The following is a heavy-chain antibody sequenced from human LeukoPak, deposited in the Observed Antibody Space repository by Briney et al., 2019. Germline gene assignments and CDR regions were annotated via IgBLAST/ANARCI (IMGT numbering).Heavy chain of an antibody. CDR3: ARTPRNLLDS. CDR1: GGSISSYY. D-gene: IGHD2/OR15-2a*01. Sequence: SETLSLTCTVSGGSISSYYWSWIRQPPGKGLEWIGYIYYSGSTNYNPSLKSRVTISVDTSKNQFSLKLSSVTAADTAVYYCARTPRNLLDSWGQGTLVTVSS. J-gene: IGHJ4*02. V-gene: IGHV4-59*08. CDR2: IYYSGST.